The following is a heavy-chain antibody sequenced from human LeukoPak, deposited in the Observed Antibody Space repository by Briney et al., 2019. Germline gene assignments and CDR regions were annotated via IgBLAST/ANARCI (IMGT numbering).Heavy chain of an antibody. D-gene: IGHD5-12*01. V-gene: IGHV3-23*01. CDR2: ISEDGGAR. Sequence: PGGSLRLSCAASGFTFSAYAMSWVRQAPGKGLEWVSAISEDGGARLYADSVKGRFTISRDNSENTVSLQVNSLRAGDTAVYFCAKESLPYRGYYFDSWGRGTLITVSS. J-gene: IGHJ4*02. CDR1: GFTFSAYA. CDR3: AKESLPYRGYYFDS.